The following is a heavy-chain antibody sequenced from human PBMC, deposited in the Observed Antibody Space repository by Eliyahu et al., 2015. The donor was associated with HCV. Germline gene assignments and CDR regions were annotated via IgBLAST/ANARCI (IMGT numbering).Heavy chain of an antibody. Sequence: QVQLVQSGAEVMKPGASVYVSCKASGYTFTDYAMQWVRQAPGQRLEWMGWINAGNGNTRYSQKFQGRVTITRDTSASTAYMELSSLRSEDTAVYYCARGRWSASQQAYYFDCWGQGTLVTVSS. V-gene: IGHV1-3*01. CDR3: ARGRWSASQQAYYFDC. D-gene: IGHD4-23*01. CDR1: GYTFTDYA. J-gene: IGHJ4*02. CDR2: INAGNGNT.